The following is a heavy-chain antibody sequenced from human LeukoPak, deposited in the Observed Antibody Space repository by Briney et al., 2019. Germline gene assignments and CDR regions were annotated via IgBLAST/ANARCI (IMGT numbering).Heavy chain of an antibody. D-gene: IGHD5-24*01. Sequence: GGTLRLSCAASGFTFTHYGMNWVRQAPGKGLEWVSGIRANGETTYYADSVRGRFTISRDNSKNTLYLQMNSLRAEDTAVYYCAKSGYNRFDYWGQGTLVTVSS. J-gene: IGHJ4*02. CDR1: GFTFTHYG. V-gene: IGHV3-23*01. CDR2: IRANGETT. CDR3: AKSGYNRFDY.